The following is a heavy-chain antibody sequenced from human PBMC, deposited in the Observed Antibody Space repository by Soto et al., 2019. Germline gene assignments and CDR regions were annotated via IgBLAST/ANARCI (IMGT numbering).Heavy chain of an antibody. V-gene: IGHV4-59*08. J-gene: IGHJ5*02. CDR1: GGSISPYY. D-gene: IGHD2-21*01. Sequence: PSETLSLTCTVSGGSISPYYWSWIRQPPGKGLEWVGYIYYAGTSSYNPSLKSRITMSLETSKSQISLRLSSVTAADTAVYYCARMGAYYQSFDPWGPGTLVTVSS. CDR2: IYYAGTS. CDR3: ARMGAYYQSFDP.